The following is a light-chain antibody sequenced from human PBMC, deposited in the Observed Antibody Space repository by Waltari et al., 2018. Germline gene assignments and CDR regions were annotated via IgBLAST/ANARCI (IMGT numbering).Light chain of an antibody. CDR2: DMS. CDR3: QQYEIFPLS. J-gene: IGKJ4*01. Sequence: DVQLTQSPSSLSAPVGDRVTVTCQANQDIRHFLNWYQLKPGKAPRLLLYDMSHLGPGVPSRFSGRGTGTTFSLIINNLQPDDIATYFCQQYEIFPLSFGGGTKVDI. V-gene: IGKV1-33*01. CDR1: QDIRHF.